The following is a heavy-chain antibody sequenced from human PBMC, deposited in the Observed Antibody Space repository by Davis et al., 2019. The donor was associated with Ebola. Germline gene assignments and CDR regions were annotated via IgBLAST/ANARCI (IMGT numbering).Heavy chain of an antibody. CDR3: ARGPLYYGDYADADNWFDP. V-gene: IGHV4-59*01. D-gene: IGHD4-17*01. CDR2: IYYSGST. Sequence: PGGSLRLSCTVSGGSISSYYWSWIRQPPGKGLEWIGYIYYSGSTNYNPSLKSRVTISVDTSKNQFSLKLSSVTAADTAVYYCARGPLYYGDYADADNWFDPWGQGTLVTVSS. CDR1: GGSISSYY. J-gene: IGHJ5*02.